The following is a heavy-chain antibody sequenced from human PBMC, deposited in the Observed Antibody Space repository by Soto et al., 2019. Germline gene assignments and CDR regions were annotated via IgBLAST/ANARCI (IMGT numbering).Heavy chain of an antibody. Sequence: QVQLVESGGGVVQPGRSLRLSCAASGFTFSSYGMHWVRQAPGKGLEWVAVISYDGSNKYYADSVKGRFTISRDNSKNTLYLQMNSLRAEDTAVYYCAKEAVGCSGGSCYRLLDYWGQGTLVTVSS. CDR3: AKEAVGCSGGSCYRLLDY. D-gene: IGHD2-15*01. CDR1: GFTFSSYG. J-gene: IGHJ4*02. V-gene: IGHV3-30*18. CDR2: ISYDGSNK.